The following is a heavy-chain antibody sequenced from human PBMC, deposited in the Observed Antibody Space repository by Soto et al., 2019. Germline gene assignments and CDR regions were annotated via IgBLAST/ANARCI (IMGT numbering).Heavy chain of an antibody. D-gene: IGHD4-17*01. CDR1: GGSISSGGYS. V-gene: IGHV4-30-2*01. CDR3: ARGLHHNTVTTHKSIYYFDY. CDR2: IYHSGST. Sequence: SETLSLTCAVSGGSISSGGYSWSWIRQPPGKGLEWIGYIYHSGSTYYNPSLKSRVTISVDRSKNQFSLKLSSVTAADTAVYYCARGLHHNTVTTHKSIYYFDYWGQGTLVTVSS. J-gene: IGHJ4*02.